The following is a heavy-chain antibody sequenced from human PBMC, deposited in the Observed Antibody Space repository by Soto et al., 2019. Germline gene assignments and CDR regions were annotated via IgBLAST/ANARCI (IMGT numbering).Heavy chain of an antibody. V-gene: IGHV1-18*01. CDR3: ARVPIPYYDILTGYKNYYFDY. CDR1: GYTFTSYG. D-gene: IGHD3-9*01. CDR2: ISAYNGNT. Sequence: QVQLVQSGAEVKKPGASVKVSCKASGYTFTSYGISWVRQAPGQGLEWMGWISAYNGNTNYAQKLQGRVTMTTDTSTSTGYMELRSLRSDDTAVYYCARVPIPYYDILTGYKNYYFDYWGQGTLVTVSS. J-gene: IGHJ4*02.